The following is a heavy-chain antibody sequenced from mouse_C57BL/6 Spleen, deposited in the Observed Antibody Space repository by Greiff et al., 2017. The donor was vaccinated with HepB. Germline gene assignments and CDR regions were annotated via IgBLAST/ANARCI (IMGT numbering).Heavy chain of an antibody. CDR1: GYTFTSYW. V-gene: IGHV1-55*01. J-gene: IGHJ4*01. CDR2: IYPGSGST. Sequence: QVQLQQPGAELVKPGASVKMSCKASGYTFTSYWITWVKQRPGQGLEGIGDIYPGSGSTNYNEKFKSKATLTVDTSSSTAYMQLSSLTSEDSAVYYCARVDYGNAMDYWGQGTSVTVSS. CDR3: ARVDYGNAMDY. D-gene: IGHD2-1*01.